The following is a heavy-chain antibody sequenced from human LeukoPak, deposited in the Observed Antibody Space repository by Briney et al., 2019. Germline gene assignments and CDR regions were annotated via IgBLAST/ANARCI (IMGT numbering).Heavy chain of an antibody. D-gene: IGHD3-10*01. Sequence: GGSLRLSCAASGFTFSSYWMSWVRQAPGKGLEWVANIKQDGSEKYYVDSVKGRFTISRDNAKNTLYLQMNSLRAEDTAVYYCAKVSSLVRGDRSPTDYWGQGTLVTVSS. CDR2: IKQDGSEK. CDR1: GFTFSSYW. J-gene: IGHJ4*02. CDR3: AKVSSLVRGDRSPTDY. V-gene: IGHV3-7*01.